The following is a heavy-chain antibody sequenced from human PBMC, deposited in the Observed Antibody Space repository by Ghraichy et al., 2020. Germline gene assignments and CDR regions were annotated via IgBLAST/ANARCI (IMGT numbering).Heavy chain of an antibody. CDR3: VRGGSGSSYDKARYYYYYGMDV. J-gene: IGHJ6*02. D-gene: IGHD3-10*01. Sequence: GGSLRLSCAASGFAFSTYSMNWVRQAPGEGLEWVSSISSSNNYIYNADSVKGRFTISRDNAKNSLYLQMNSLRAEDTAVYYCVRGGSGSSYDKARYYYYYGMDVWGQGTTVTVSS. CDR2: ISSSNNYI. V-gene: IGHV3-21*01. CDR1: GFAFSTYS.